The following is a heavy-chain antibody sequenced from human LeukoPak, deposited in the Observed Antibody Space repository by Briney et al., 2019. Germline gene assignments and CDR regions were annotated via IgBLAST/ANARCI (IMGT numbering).Heavy chain of an antibody. Sequence: ASVKVSCKASGYSFSGHYMHWVRQAPGQGLEWMGWINLSSGGTNSAQKFQGRVTMTRDTSISTAYMELSRLRSDDTAVYYCARETSSSTLDFDYWGQGTLVTVSS. V-gene: IGHV1-2*02. CDR1: GYSFSGHY. CDR3: ARETSSSTLDFDY. CDR2: INLSSGGT. D-gene: IGHD6-6*01. J-gene: IGHJ4*02.